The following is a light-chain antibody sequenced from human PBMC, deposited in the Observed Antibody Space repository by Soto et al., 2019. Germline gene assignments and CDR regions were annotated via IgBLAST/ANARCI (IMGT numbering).Light chain of an antibody. J-gene: IGKJ2*01. CDR3: QQTHDSPYT. V-gene: IGKV1-39*01. CDR1: QSIKTY. Sequence: DIQMTQSPSSLSASVGDRVTITCRASQSIKTYLNWYQQKPGKAPKVLIYAASTLQSGVPSRFRGIAAGTDFTITISRLQPEDFATYYGQQTHDSPYTFGQGTKLEI. CDR2: AAS.